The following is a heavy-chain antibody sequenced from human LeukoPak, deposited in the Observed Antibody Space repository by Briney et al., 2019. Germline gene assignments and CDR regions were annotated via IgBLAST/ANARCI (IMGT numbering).Heavy chain of an antibody. CDR2: IRYDGNDK. CDR3: TKDWAGFDN. V-gene: IGHV3-30*02. J-gene: IGHJ4*02. CDR1: GFTFSNYG. Sequence: GGSLRLPCAASGFTFSNYGMHWVRQAPGKGLEWVAFIRYDGNDKYYADSVKGRFTISRDNSKNTLYLQMNNLRVEDTAVYYCTKDWAGFDNWGQGTLVTVSS. D-gene: IGHD3-16*01.